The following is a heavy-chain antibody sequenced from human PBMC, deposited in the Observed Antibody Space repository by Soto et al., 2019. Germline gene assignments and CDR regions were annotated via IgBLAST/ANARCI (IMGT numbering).Heavy chain of an antibody. D-gene: IGHD1-1*01. CDR3: ARMGLDLRRWFDP. Sequence: GESLKISCKAVGYNFTSYWITWLRQMPVKGLEWMGSIDPSDSYTNYSPSFRGHVTISVDKYINTAYLQWSSLEASDSAMYFCARMGLDLRRWFDPWGQGTLVTVSS. CDR2: IDPSDSYT. CDR1: GYNFTSYW. J-gene: IGHJ5*02. V-gene: IGHV5-10-1*01.